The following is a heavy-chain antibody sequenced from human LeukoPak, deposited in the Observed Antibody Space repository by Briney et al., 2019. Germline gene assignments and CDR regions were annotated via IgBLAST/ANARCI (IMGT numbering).Heavy chain of an antibody. CDR2: IYYSGST. V-gene: IGHV4-31*03. CDR1: GGSISGGGYY. D-gene: IGHD2-15*01. CDR3: ARSYCSGGSCWVYFDY. Sequence: SSQTLSLTCTVSGGSISGGGYYWNWIRQYPGKGLEWIGSIYYSGSTDYNPSLKSRVTISVDTSKNQFSLKLSSVTAADTAIYYCARSYCSGGSCWVYFDYWGQGTLVTVSS. J-gene: IGHJ4*02.